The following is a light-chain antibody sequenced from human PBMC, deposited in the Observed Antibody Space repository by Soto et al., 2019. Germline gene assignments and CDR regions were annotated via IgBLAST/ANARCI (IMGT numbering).Light chain of an antibody. J-gene: IGKJ1*01. CDR1: QRVGSSY. Sequence: EVVLTQSPGTLSLSPGERATISCRASQRVGSSYLAWYQHKPDQAPRLLIYGASGRATGTPDRFSGSGSGTDFSLTISRLEPEDFAVDYCQKYGNSPWTGGQGNKGDIK. CDR3: QKYGNSPWT. V-gene: IGKV3-20*01. CDR2: GAS.